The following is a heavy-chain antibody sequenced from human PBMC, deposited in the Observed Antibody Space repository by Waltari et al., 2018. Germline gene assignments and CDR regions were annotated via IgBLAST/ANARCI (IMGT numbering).Heavy chain of an antibody. J-gene: IGHJ4*02. CDR3: ARRSRNGECYAPYIY. Sequence: QVQLVQSGAEVTKPGASVKVSCKPSGYTFTDYHIHWVRQAPGQGLAWMGWINPNSGATDYAQTVQGWGTMTRDTSTITVFMDRSSLKSDDTAVDYCARRSRNGECYAPYIYWGQGTLVTVSS. V-gene: IGHV1-2*04. D-gene: IGHD2-8*01. CDR2: INPNSGAT. CDR1: GYTFTDYH.